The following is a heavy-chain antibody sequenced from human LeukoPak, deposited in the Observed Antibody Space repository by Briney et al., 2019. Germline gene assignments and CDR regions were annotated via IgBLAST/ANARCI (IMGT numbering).Heavy chain of an antibody. V-gene: IGHV4-39*07. D-gene: IGHD5-18*01. CDR2: IYYSGST. CDR1: GGSISRSGCY. J-gene: IGHJ4*02. Sequence: SETLSLTCTVSGGSISRSGCYWGWIRQPPGKGLEWIGSIYYSGSTYYNPSLKSRVTISVDTSKNQFSLKLSSVTAADTAFYYCARDGAGYSYGYVDYWGQGTLVTVSS. CDR3: ARDGAGYSYGYVDY.